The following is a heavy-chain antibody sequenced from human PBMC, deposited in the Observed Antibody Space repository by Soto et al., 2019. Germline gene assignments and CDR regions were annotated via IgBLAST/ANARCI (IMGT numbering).Heavy chain of an antibody. CDR3: AADLRGTIFGVASDY. Sequence: SVKVSCKASGFTFTSSAVQWVRQARGQRLEWIGWIVVGSGNTNYAQKFQERVTITRDMSTSTAYMELSSLRSEDTAVYYCAADLRGTIFGVASDYWGQGTLVTVSS. J-gene: IGHJ4*02. CDR1: GFTFTSSA. D-gene: IGHD3-3*01. CDR2: IVVGSGNT. V-gene: IGHV1-58*01.